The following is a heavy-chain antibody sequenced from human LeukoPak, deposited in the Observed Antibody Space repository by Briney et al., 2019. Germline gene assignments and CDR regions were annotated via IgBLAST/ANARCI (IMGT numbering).Heavy chain of an antibody. CDR1: GGAISSYY. CDR3: AREGVAGNYRFDP. V-gene: IGHV4-59*01. CDR2: IYYSGST. D-gene: IGHD6-19*01. Sequence: SETLSLTCTVSGGAISSYYWSWIRQPPGKGQEWIGDIYYSGSTNYNPSLKSRVTISVDTSKNQFSLKLSSVTAADTAVYYCAREGVAGNYRFDPWGQGTLVTVSS. J-gene: IGHJ5*02.